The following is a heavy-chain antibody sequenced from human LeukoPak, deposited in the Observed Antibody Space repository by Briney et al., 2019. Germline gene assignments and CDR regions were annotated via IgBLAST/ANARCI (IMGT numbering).Heavy chain of an antibody. Sequence: SVKVSCKASGGTFSSYAISWVRQAPGQGLEWMGRIIPILGIANYAQKFQGRVTITADKSTSTAYMELSSLRSEDTAVYYCATTTTVTPGDYWGQGTLVTVSS. D-gene: IGHD4-11*01. V-gene: IGHV1-69*04. J-gene: IGHJ4*02. CDR2: IIPILGIA. CDR1: GGTFSSYA. CDR3: ATTTTVTPGDY.